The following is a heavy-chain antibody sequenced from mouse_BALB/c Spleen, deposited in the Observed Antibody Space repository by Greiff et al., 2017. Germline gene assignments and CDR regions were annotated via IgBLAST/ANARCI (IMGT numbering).Heavy chain of an antibody. D-gene: IGHD1-1*01. CDR3: ARFYYGSSSFAY. CDR2: INPSTGYT. Sequence: QVQLKESGAELAKPGASVKMSCKASGYTFTSYWMHWVKQRPGQGLEWIGYINPSTGYTEYNQKFKDKATLTADKSSSTAYMQLSSLTSEDSAVYYCARFYYGSSSFAYWGQGTLVTVSA. J-gene: IGHJ3*01. CDR1: GYTFTSYW. V-gene: IGHV1-7*01.